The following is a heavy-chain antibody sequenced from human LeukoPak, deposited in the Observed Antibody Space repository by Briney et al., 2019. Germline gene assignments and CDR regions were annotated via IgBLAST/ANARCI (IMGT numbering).Heavy chain of an antibody. CDR1: GGSISSSNLY. V-gene: IGHV4-39*06. CDR2: IHFSGNT. D-gene: IGHD3-22*01. J-gene: IGHJ4*02. Sequence: SETLSLTCTVSGGSISSSNLYWGWVRQPPGEGLEWIANIHFSGNTYYNPSLKSRVTISGDTSKNQFALKMSSVPAADTAVYYXXRGXYGGGVYYSPGEWGRGILVTISS. CDR3: XRGXYGGGVYYSPGE.